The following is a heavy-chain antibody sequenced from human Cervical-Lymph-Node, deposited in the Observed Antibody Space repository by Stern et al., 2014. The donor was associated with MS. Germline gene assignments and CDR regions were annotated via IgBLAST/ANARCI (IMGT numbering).Heavy chain of an antibody. D-gene: IGHD1-7*01. Sequence: QLVESGGGLVKPGGSPRLSCAASGFTFSDYYMNWIRQAPGKGLGWVSGIFGNGNTKQSADSVKGRLTISRDNTKNSQYLQMNSLRVEDTAVYYCAKAWNYVPWWGQGTLVTVSS. CDR1: GFTFSDYY. CDR3: AKAWNYVPW. V-gene: IGHV3-11*01. CDR2: IFGNGNTK. J-gene: IGHJ4*02.